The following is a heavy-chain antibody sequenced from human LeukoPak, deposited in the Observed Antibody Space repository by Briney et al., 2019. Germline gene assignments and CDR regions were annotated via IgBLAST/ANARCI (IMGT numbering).Heavy chain of an antibody. CDR2: ISSSSSTI. D-gene: IGHD3-10*01. V-gene: IGHV3-48*04. CDR1: GFTFSSYS. J-gene: IGHJ6*02. CDR3: AREGITMVRGVPPHYGMDV. Sequence: PGGSLRLSCAASGFTFSSYSMNWVRQAPGKGLEWVSYISSSSSTIYYADSVKGRFTISRDNAKNSLYLQMSNLRAEDTSVYYCAREGITMVRGVPPHYGMDVWGQGTTVTVSS.